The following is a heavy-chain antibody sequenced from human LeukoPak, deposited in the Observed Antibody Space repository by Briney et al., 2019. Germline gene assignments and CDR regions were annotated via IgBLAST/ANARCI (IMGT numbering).Heavy chain of an antibody. CDR3: ARRLVDSTASQVSDH. D-gene: IGHD2/OR15-2a*01. J-gene: IGHJ4*02. Sequence: PSETLSLTCAVYGGSFSGYYWSWVRQSPGKGLEWIGEINDSGTTNCNPSLKSRVTLSVDTSKNQFSLRLSSVTAADTAVYYCARRLVDSTASQVSDHWGQGTLVTVSS. CDR1: GGSFSGYY. V-gene: IGHV4-34*01. CDR2: INDSGTT.